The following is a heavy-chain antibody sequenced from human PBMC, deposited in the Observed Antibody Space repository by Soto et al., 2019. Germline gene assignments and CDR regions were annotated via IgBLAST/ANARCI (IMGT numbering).Heavy chain of an antibody. J-gene: IGHJ3*02. CDR1: GFIFNNYW. CDR2: IKQDGSGK. D-gene: IGHD1-26*01. CDR3: VRVEDSGSSYRAFDM. V-gene: IGHV3-7*05. Sequence: GGSLRLSCAASGFIFNNYWMNWVRQAPRKGLEWVANIKQDGSGKHYVDSVEGRFTISRDNTKSSLYLEMNSLRAEDTAMYLCVRVEDSGSSYRAFDMWGQGTMVTVSS.